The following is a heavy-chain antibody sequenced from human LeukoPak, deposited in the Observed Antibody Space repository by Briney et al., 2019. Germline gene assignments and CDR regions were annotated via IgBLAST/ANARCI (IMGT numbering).Heavy chain of an antibody. CDR2: IYSGGTT. V-gene: IGHV3-66*01. J-gene: IGHJ4*02. CDR3: ARGRDFGGNSYPY. D-gene: IGHD4-23*01. CDR1: GFTVSSNY. Sequence: GGSRRLSCAASGFTVSSNYMSWVRQAPGKGLEWVSVIYSGGTTYYADSVKGRFTISRDNSKNTLYLQMNSLRAEDTAVYYCARGRDFGGNSYPYWGQGTLVTVSS.